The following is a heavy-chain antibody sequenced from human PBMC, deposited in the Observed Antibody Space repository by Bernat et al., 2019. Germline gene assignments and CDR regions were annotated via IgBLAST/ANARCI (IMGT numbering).Heavy chain of an antibody. CDR1: GGTFSSYT. V-gene: IGHV1-69*08. J-gene: IGHJ5*02. Sequence: QVQLVQSGAEVKKPGSSVKVSCKASGGTFSSYTISWVRQAPGQGLEWMGRIIPILGIANYAQKFQGRVTITADKSTSTAYMELSSRSTEDTAVYYCAREGVRAEAVWFDPWGQGTLVTVSS. D-gene: IGHD3-10*01. CDR3: AREGVRAEAVWFDP. CDR2: IIPILGIA.